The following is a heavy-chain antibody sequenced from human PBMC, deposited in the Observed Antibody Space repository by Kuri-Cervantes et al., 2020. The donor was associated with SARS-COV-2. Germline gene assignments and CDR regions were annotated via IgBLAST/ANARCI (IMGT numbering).Heavy chain of an antibody. Sequence: SETLSPTCAVYGGSLSGYSWGWIRQPPGKGLEWIGEINHSESTNYNPSLKSRVTISVDTSKNQFSLKLSSVTAADTAVYYCARRPTARKQITMVRGDAFDIWGQGTMVTVSS. J-gene: IGHJ3*02. CDR1: GGSLSGYS. CDR3: ARRPTARKQITMVRGDAFDI. CDR2: INHSEST. V-gene: IGHV4-34*01. D-gene: IGHD3-10*01.